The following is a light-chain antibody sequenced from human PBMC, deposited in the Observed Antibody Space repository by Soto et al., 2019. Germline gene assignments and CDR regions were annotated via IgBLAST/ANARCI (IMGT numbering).Light chain of an antibody. CDR1: SSDVGGYNY. CDR2: AVT. V-gene: IGLV2-14*01. Sequence: QSALTQPASVSGSPGQSITISFTGTSSDVGGYNYVSWYQQHPGKAPKLMIYAVTARPSGVSSRFSGSKSGNTASLTISGLQAEDEADYYCSSYTSSSTLFGTGTKVTVL. J-gene: IGLJ1*01. CDR3: SSYTSSSTL.